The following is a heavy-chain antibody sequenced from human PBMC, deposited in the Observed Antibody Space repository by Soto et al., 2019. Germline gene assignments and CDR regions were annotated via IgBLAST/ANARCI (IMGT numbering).Heavy chain of an antibody. CDR2: ISYDGSNK. J-gene: IGHJ4*02. CDR1: GFTFSSYG. CDR3: AKGLRRLLRPPFDY. Sequence: LSLSCAASGFTFSSYGMHWVRQAPGKGLEWVAVISYDGSNKYYADSVKGRFTISRDNSKNTLYLQMNSLRAEDTAVYYCAKGLRRLLRPPFDYWGQGTLVTVSS. V-gene: IGHV3-30*18. D-gene: IGHD3-10*01.